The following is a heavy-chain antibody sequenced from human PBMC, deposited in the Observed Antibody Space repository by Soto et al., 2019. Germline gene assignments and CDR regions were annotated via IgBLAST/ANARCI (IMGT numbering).Heavy chain of an antibody. CDR2: IYYSGST. J-gene: IGHJ4*02. V-gene: IGHV4-39*07. CDR3: ARDRGGTMVRGVYFDY. Sequence: TLSLTCTVSGGSISSSSYFWGWIRQPPGKGLEWIGSIYYSGSTYYNPSLKSRVTVSVDTSKNQFSLKLSSVTAADTAVYYCARDRGGTMVRGVYFDYWGQGTLVTSPQ. CDR1: GGSISSSSYF. D-gene: IGHD3-10*01.